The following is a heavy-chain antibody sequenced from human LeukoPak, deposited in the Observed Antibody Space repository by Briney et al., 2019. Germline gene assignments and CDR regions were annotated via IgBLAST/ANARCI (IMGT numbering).Heavy chain of an antibody. CDR1: GGTFSSYA. Sequence: SVKVSCKASGGTFSSYAISWMRQAPGQGLEWMGGIIPIFGTANYAQKFQGRVTITTDESTSTAYMELSSLRSEDTAVYYCARVHSSSSFHFDYWGQGTLVTVSS. D-gene: IGHD6-6*01. CDR3: ARVHSSSSFHFDY. J-gene: IGHJ4*02. V-gene: IGHV1-69*05. CDR2: IIPIFGTA.